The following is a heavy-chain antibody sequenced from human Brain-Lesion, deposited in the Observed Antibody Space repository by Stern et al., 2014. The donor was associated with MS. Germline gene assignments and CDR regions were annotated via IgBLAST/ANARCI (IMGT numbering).Heavy chain of an antibody. J-gene: IGHJ5*02. D-gene: IGHD5-18*01. CDR3: AKDGPALVTNWFDP. V-gene: IGHV1-69*06. Sequence: VQLVQSGPEVKKPGSSVQVSCKASGGTFGNYPITWLRQAPGQGLGWMGRIIPIFGSPNYAQKFQGRVTITADRSTTTVYMKLSSLKSDDAAVYYCAKDGPALVTNWFDPWGRGTLVTVSS. CDR1: GGTFGNYP. CDR2: IIPIFGSP.